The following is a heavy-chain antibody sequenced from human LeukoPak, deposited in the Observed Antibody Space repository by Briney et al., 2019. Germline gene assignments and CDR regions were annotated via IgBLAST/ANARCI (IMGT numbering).Heavy chain of an antibody. CDR1: GYSIRSGFY. V-gene: IGHV4-38-2*02. Sequence: PSETLSLTCTVSGYSIRSGFYWGWIRQAPGKGLEWIGSIFQGGTTFYNPSLKSRVITSADTSNNEFSLKLSSVTAADTAVYYCARIGTAMIDYWGQGTLVTVSS. J-gene: IGHJ4*02. CDR2: IFQGGTT. CDR3: ARIGTAMIDY. D-gene: IGHD5-18*01.